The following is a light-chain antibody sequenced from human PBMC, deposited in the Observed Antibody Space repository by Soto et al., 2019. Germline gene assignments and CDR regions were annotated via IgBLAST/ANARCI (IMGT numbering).Light chain of an antibody. V-gene: IGKV3-11*01. CDR3: QQRSNWPPDFT. CDR2: DAS. CDR1: QSVSSY. Sequence: EIELTQSPATLSLSPEERATLSCRASQSVSSYLAWYQQKPGQAPRLLIYDASNRATGIPARFSGSGSGTDFTLTISSLEPEDFAVYYCQQRSNWPPDFTFGPGTKVDIK. J-gene: IGKJ3*01.